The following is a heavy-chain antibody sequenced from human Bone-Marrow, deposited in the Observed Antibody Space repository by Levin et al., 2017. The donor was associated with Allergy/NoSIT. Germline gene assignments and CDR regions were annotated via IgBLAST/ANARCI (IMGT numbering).Heavy chain of an antibody. CDR1: GYRFASYW. Sequence: PGGSLRLSCKTSGYRFASYWISWVRQLPGKGLEWMGRIDPSDSYTYYNLSFQGHVTISIDMSLSTAFLQWSGLEASDTALYYCARHSYTSGWSSTDFWGQGTQVTVSS. CDR2: IDPSDSYT. D-gene: IGHD6-19*01. CDR3: ARHSYTSGWSSTDF. V-gene: IGHV5-10-1*01. J-gene: IGHJ4*02.